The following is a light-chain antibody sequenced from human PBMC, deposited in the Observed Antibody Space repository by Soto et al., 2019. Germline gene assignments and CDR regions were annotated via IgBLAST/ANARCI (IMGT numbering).Light chain of an antibody. V-gene: IGKV1-9*01. Sequence: IQLTQSAVALSSPVGDRVTITCRASQGISSYLAWYQQKPGKAPKLLIYAASTLQSGVPSRFSGSGSGTDFTLTIISLQPEDFTTYYSQQLNSYPLTFGQGTRL. J-gene: IGKJ5*01. CDR2: AAS. CDR1: QGISSY. CDR3: QQLNSYPLT.